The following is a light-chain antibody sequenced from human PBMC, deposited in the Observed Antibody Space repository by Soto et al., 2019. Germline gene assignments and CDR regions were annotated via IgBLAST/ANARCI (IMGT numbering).Light chain of an antibody. CDR3: QQYNNWSLT. CDR2: DAS. J-gene: IGKJ4*01. V-gene: IGKV3-15*01. Sequence: EKVMTQSPATLSVSPGERATLSCRASQSVSSSLAWYQQKPGQAPRLLIYDASTRATGIPARFSGSGSGTEFTLTISSLQSEDFAVYYCQQYNNWSLTFGGGTKVEIK. CDR1: QSVSSS.